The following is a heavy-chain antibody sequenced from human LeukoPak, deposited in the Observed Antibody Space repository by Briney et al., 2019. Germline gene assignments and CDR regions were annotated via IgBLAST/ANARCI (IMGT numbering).Heavy chain of an antibody. CDR2: INPAGSEE. CDR3: ARAPSRPRSFDF. CDR1: GFTFSSDW. J-gene: IGHJ4*02. Sequence: GGSLRLSCAASGFTFSSDWMSWVCKAPGKGLEWVANINPAGSEEYYVDSVEGRFTISRDNAKNSLYLQLNSLRAEDTAVYYCARAPSRPRSFDFWGQGTLVTVSS. V-gene: IGHV3-7*01.